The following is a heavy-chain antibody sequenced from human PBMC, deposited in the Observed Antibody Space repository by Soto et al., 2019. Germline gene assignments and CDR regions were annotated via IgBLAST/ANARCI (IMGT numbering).Heavy chain of an antibody. Sequence: PGGSLRLSSAASGFTFSSYAMRWVRQSPGKGLEWVAVTSYDGSNKYYADSVKGRFTISRDNSKNTLYLQMNSLRAEDTAVYYCARTSDTAMDYYYYGMDVWGQGTTVTVSS. D-gene: IGHD5-18*01. CDR2: TSYDGSNK. J-gene: IGHJ6*02. CDR1: GFTFSSYA. CDR3: ARTSDTAMDYYYYGMDV. V-gene: IGHV3-30-3*01.